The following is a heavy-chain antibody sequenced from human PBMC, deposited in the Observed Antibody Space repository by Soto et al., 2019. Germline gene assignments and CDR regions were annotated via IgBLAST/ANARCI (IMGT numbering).Heavy chain of an antibody. Sequence: QVQLVQSGAEVQKPGASVRVSCKASGYTFTSYDIYWVRQATGQGLEWMGWMNPFSGNAVYTQKFQDRVTMTRDTAINTANMEMSGLRSEDTAVYYCTRGKGNHWGQGSLVTVAS. CDR2: MNPFSGNA. V-gene: IGHV1-8*01. CDR3: TRGKGNH. J-gene: IGHJ4*02. CDR1: GYTFTSYD.